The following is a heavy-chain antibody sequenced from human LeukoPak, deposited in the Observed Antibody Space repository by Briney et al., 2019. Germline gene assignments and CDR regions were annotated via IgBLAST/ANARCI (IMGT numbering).Heavy chain of an antibody. CDR2: IYYSGST. CDR3: ASSTVQWLSFDY. J-gene: IGHJ4*02. Sequence: SETLSLTCTVSGGSISSSSYYWGWIRQPPGKGLEWIGSIYYSGSTYYNPSLKSRVTISVDTSKNQFSLKLSSVTAADTAVYYCASSTVQWLSFDYWGQGTLVTVSS. CDR1: GGSISSSSYY. D-gene: IGHD6-19*01. V-gene: IGHV4-39*01.